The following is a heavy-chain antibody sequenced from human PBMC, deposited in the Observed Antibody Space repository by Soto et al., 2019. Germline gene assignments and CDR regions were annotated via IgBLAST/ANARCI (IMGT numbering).Heavy chain of an antibody. CDR2: IYYSGST. J-gene: IGHJ5*02. V-gene: IGHV4-59*08. Sequence: SETLSLTCAFSGSSISSYYWRLIRQPPGKGLEWIGCIYYSGSTYYNPSLKSRVTISVDTSKNQFSLKLSSVTAADTAVYYCARRQAVVVVAATDWFDPWGQGTLVTVSS. CDR1: GSSISSYY. CDR3: ARRQAVVVVAATDWFDP. D-gene: IGHD2-15*01.